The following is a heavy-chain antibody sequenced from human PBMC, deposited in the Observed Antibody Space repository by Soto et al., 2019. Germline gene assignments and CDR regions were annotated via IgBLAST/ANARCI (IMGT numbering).Heavy chain of an antibody. D-gene: IGHD2-8*01. J-gene: IGHJ6*02. CDR1: GYSFTDYH. Sequence: GASVKVSCKASGYSFTDYHIHWVRQAPGQGLEWLGRINPKSGGTSTAQKFQGWVTMTTDTSISTASMELTRLTSDDTAIYYCARGDSTDCSNGVCSFFYNHDMDVWGQGTTVTVSS. V-gene: IGHV1-2*04. CDR2: INPKSGGT. CDR3: ARGDSTDCSNGVCSFFYNHDMDV.